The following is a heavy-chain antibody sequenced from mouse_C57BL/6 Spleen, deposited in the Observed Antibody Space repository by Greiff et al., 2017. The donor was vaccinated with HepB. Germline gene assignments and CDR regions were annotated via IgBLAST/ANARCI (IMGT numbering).Heavy chain of an antibody. CDR2: ISDGGSYT. CDR3: AVAYYSNSLCY. CDR1: GFTFSSYA. D-gene: IGHD2-5*01. V-gene: IGHV5-4*03. Sequence: EVMLVESGGGLVKPGGSLKLSCAASGFTFSSYAMSWVRQTPEKRLEWVATISDGGSYTYYPDNVKGRFTISRDNAKNNLYLQMSHLKSEDTAMYYCAVAYYSNSLCYWGQGTTLTVSS. J-gene: IGHJ2*01.